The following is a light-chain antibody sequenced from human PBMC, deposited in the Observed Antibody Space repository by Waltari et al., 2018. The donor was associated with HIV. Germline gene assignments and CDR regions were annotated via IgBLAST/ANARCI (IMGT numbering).Light chain of an antibody. J-gene: IGLJ2*01. CDR3: QSYDSSLSGFVV. CDR1: SSDVGGYNY. CDR2: DVS. V-gene: IGLV2-11*01. Sequence: QSALTQPRSVSGSPGQSVTISCTGTSSDVGGYNYVSWYQQHPGKAPKLMIYDVSKRPSGVPDRFSGSKSGNTASLTISGLQAEDEADYYCQSYDSSLSGFVVFGGGTKVTVL.